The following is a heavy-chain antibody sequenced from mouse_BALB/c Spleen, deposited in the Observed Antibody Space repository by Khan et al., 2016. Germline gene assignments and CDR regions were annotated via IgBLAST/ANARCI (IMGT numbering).Heavy chain of an antibody. V-gene: IGHV1-9*01. CDR1: GYTFSSYW. CDR2: ILPGSGST. Sequence: QVQLKQSGAELMKPGASVKISCKATGYTFSSYWIEWVKQRPGHGLEWIGEILPGSGSTNYNEKFKGKATFTADTSSNTAYMQLSSLTSEDSAADYCARSGNYWFAYWGQGTLVTVSA. D-gene: IGHD2-1*01. J-gene: IGHJ3*01. CDR3: ARSGNYWFAY.